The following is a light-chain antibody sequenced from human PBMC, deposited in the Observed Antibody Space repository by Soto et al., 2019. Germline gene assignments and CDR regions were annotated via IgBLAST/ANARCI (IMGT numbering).Light chain of an antibody. CDR1: QSVLYSSNNKNY. CDR2: WAS. CDR3: QQYYSTPWT. V-gene: IGKV4-1*01. J-gene: IGKJ1*01. Sequence: DIVLTQSPDSLAVSLGERATINCKSSQSVLYSSNNKNYLAWYQQKPGQPPKLLIYWASTREYGVPDRFSGSGSGTDFTHTISSLQAEDLAVYYCQQYYSTPWTFGQGTKVEIK.